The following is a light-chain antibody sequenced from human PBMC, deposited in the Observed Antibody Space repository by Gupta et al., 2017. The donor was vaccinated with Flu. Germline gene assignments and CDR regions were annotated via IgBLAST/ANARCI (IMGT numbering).Light chain of an antibody. J-gene: IGLJ1*01. Sequence: SALTQPRSASGSPRRSVTLPCTPSSSDVGGYNSVSWYQQYPGKVPKLLIYDVVKRPSGVPDRFSGSQSGDTASLTISGLQPEDEADYYCCSYAGNSTPYVFGTGTKVTVL. V-gene: IGLV2-11*01. CDR1: SSDVGGYNS. CDR3: CSYAGNSTPYV. CDR2: DVV.